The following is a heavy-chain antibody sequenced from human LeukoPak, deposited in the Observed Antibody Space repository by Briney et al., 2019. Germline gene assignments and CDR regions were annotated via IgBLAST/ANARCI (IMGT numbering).Heavy chain of an antibody. V-gene: IGHV4-39*01. D-gene: IGHD2-2*01. CDR1: GCSISSSSYY. CDR2: IYYSGST. J-gene: IGHJ3*02. CDR3: ARRSAYDAFDI. Sequence: SETLSLTCTVSGCSISSSSYYWGWIRQPPGKGLEWIGSIYYSGSTYYNPSLKSRVTISVDTSKNQFSLKLSSVTAADTAVYYCARRSAYDAFDIWGQGTMVTVSS.